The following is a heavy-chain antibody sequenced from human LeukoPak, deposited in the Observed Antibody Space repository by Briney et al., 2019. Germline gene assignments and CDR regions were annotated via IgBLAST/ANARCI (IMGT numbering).Heavy chain of an antibody. Sequence: PGGSLRLSCAAPGFTFSSSSMNWVRQAPGKGLEWVSHISSSSSNIYYADSVKGRFPISRENAKNSLYLQRNSLRPQDTALYHCARVGYYYDSGGNRYDAFDIWGQGTMVTVSS. CDR3: ARVGYYYDSGGNRYDAFDI. D-gene: IGHD3-22*01. V-gene: IGHV3-48*04. J-gene: IGHJ3*02. CDR1: GFTFSSSS. CDR2: ISSSSSNI.